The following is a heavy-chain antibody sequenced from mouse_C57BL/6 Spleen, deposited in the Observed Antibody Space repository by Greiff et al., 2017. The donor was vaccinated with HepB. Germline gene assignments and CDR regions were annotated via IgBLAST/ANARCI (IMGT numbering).Heavy chain of an antibody. V-gene: IGHV1-66*01. CDR2: IYPGSGNT. CDR1: GYSFTSYY. J-gene: IGHJ1*03. CDR3: ARGPRYYGSSWDWYFDV. D-gene: IGHD1-1*01. Sequence: VQLQQSGPELVKPGASVKISCKASGYSFTSYYIHWVKQRPGQGLEWIGWIYPGSGNTKYNEKFKGKATLTADTSSSTAYMQLSSLTSEDSAVYYCARGPRYYGSSWDWYFDVWGTGTTVTVSS.